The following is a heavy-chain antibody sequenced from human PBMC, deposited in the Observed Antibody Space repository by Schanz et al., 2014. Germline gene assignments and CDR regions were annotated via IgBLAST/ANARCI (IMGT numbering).Heavy chain of an antibody. CDR3: IRGDIMVVPGAHF. V-gene: IGHV3-30*03. CDR1: GFTFSNYG. CDR2: ISYDGSNK. D-gene: IGHD2-2*01. Sequence: VQLVESGGGVVQPGRSLRLSCAASGFTFSNYGMHWVRQAPGKGLEWVAVISYDGSNKYYADSVKGRFTISRDISKTTLYLEMSSLTAEDTSLYYCIRGDIMVVPGAHFWGQGILVTVSS. J-gene: IGHJ4*02.